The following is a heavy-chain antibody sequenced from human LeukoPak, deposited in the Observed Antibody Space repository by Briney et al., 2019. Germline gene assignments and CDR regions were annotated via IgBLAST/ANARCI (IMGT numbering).Heavy chain of an antibody. CDR2: VYPSGST. D-gene: IGHD3-16*01. Sequence: SETLSLTCTVSGDSISSHYWTWIRQPAGKGLEWIGRVYPSGSTNCNPSLKSRVTLSLDTSKNQFSLRLTSATAADTAFYYCARDALGLGHFDYWSQGTLVTVSS. V-gene: IGHV4-4*07. J-gene: IGHJ4*02. CDR1: GDSISSHY. CDR3: ARDALGLGHFDY.